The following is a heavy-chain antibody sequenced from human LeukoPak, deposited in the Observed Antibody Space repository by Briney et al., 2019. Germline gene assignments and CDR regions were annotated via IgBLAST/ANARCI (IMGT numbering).Heavy chain of an antibody. CDR3: ARGQEDWEVLQRAVNFDY. D-gene: IGHD1-26*01. V-gene: IGHV4-59*02. CDR1: GGSVSSYY. Sequence: SETLSLTCTVSGGSVSSYYWSWIRQPPGKGLEWIGYIYYSGSTNYNPSLKSRVTISVDTSKNQFSLKLSSVTAADTAVYYCARGQEDWEVLQRAVNFDYWGQGTLVTVSS. J-gene: IGHJ4*02. CDR2: IYYSGST.